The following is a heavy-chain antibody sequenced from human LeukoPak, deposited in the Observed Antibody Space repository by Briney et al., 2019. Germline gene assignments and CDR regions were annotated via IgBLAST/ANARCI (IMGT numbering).Heavy chain of an antibody. CDR3: ARDKPRWLQLRMDAFDI. CDR1: GGSISSYY. Sequence: PSETLSLTCTVSGGSISSYYWSWLRQPPGKGLEGIGYIYYSGSTNYNPSLTSRVTISVDTSKNQFSLKLSSVTAADTAVYYCARDKPRWLQLRMDAFDIWGQGTMVTVSS. D-gene: IGHD5-24*01. CDR2: IYYSGST. J-gene: IGHJ3*02. V-gene: IGHV4-59*01.